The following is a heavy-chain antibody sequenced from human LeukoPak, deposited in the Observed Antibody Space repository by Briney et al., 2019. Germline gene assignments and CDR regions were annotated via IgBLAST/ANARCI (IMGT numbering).Heavy chain of an antibody. V-gene: IGHV1-24*01. Sequence: ASVKVSCKVSGYTLTELSMHWVRQAPGKGLEWMGGFDPEDGETIYTQKFQGRVTMTEDTSTDTAYMELSSLRSEDTAVYYCATGDDILTGYPTLDYWGQGTLVTVSP. D-gene: IGHD3-9*01. J-gene: IGHJ4*02. CDR2: FDPEDGET. CDR3: ATGDDILTGYPTLDY. CDR1: GYTLTELS.